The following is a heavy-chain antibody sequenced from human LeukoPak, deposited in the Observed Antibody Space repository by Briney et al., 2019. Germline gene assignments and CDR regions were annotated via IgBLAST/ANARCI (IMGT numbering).Heavy chain of an antibody. V-gene: IGHV3-30*18. Sequence: GGSLRLSCAASGFTFSSYGMHWVRQAPGKGLEWVAVISYDGSNKYYADSVKGRFTISRDNSKNTLYVQGNSLGTEDTAAYYCAKGSYYDSSGSFYFDYWGQGTLVTVSS. J-gene: IGHJ4*02. CDR1: GFTFSSYG. CDR2: ISYDGSNK. CDR3: AKGSYYDSSGSFYFDY. D-gene: IGHD3-22*01.